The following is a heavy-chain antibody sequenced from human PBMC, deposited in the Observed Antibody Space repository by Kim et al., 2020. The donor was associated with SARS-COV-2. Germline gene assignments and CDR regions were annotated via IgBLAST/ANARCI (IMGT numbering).Heavy chain of an antibody. Sequence: SETLYLTCTVSGGSIRSDYWSWIRQPPGKGLEWIGYIYYRGSTNYKPSLKSRVTISVDTSKNQFSRKLSSVTAADTAVYYCARDPDYDFWSGYAFDIWGQGTMVTVSS. D-gene: IGHD3-3*01. J-gene: IGHJ3*02. V-gene: IGHV4-59*01. CDR2: IYYRGST. CDR1: GGSIRSDY. CDR3: ARDPDYDFWSGYAFDI.